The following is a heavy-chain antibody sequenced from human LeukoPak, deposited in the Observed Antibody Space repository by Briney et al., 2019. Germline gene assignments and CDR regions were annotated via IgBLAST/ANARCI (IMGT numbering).Heavy chain of an antibody. Sequence: PGGSLRLSCTASGFTFSYFTMHWVRQAPGKGLEWVSSISNGGDYKRYAGSVRGRLTISRDNARNSMFLQMNSLRAEDTAVYYCARSMAQDVDAFDIWGQGTMVTVSS. J-gene: IGHJ3*02. CDR1: GFTFSYFT. V-gene: IGHV3-21*01. D-gene: IGHD2-21*01. CDR3: ARSMAQDVDAFDI. CDR2: ISNGGDYK.